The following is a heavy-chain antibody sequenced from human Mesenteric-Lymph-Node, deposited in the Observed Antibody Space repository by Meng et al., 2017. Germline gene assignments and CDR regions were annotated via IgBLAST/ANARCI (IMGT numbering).Heavy chain of an antibody. CDR3: AREPYYYDSSGYHNNDAFDI. Sequence: GESLKISCAASGFTFSSYAMHWVRQAPGKGLEWVAVISYDGSNKYYADSVKGRFTISRDNSKNTLYLQMNSLRAEDTAVYYCAREPYYYDSSGYHNNDAFDIWGQGTMVTVSS. CDR1: GFTFSSYA. CDR2: ISYDGSNK. V-gene: IGHV3-30*04. J-gene: IGHJ3*02. D-gene: IGHD3-22*01.